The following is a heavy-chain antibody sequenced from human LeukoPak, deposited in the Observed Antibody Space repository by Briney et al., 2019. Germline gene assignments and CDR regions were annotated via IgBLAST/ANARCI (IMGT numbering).Heavy chain of an antibody. CDR2: ISWNSGSL. CDR1: GFIFDDYA. Sequence: GGSLRLSCAASGFIFDDYAMHWVRQAPGKGLEWVSGISWNSGSLAYADSVKGRFTISRDNAKNSLYLQMNSLRTEDTALYYCARGLGGDQGYFDLWGQGTLVTVSS. CDR3: ARGLGGDQGYFDL. V-gene: IGHV3-9*01. J-gene: IGHJ5*02. D-gene: IGHD3-10*01.